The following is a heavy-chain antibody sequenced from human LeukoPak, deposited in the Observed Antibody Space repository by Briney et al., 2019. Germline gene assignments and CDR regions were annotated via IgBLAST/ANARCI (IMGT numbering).Heavy chain of an antibody. CDR3: ARSPGYYDSSGSFDY. CDR1: GGSISSYY. CDR2: IYYSGST. Sequence: KPSETLSLTCTVSGGSISSYYWGWIRQPPGKGLEWIGYIYYSGSTNYNPSLKSRVTISVDTSKNQFSLKLSSVTAADTAVYYCARSPGYYDSSGSFDYWGQGTLVTVSS. D-gene: IGHD3-22*01. V-gene: IGHV4-59*01. J-gene: IGHJ4*02.